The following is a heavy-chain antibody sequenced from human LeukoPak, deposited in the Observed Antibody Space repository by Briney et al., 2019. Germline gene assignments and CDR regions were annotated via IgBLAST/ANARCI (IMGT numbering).Heavy chain of an antibody. CDR3: PLPTLGY. Sequence: GGSLRLSCSASGFTFSNYAMHWVRQAPGKGLEYVSGISTNGGRTYYVDSVKDRFTISRDNSKNTLYLQMSSLRVEDTAVYFCPLPTLGYWGQGTLVTVSS. V-gene: IGHV3-64D*08. CDR2: ISTNGGRT. D-gene: IGHD2-15*01. CDR1: GFTFSNYA. J-gene: IGHJ4*02.